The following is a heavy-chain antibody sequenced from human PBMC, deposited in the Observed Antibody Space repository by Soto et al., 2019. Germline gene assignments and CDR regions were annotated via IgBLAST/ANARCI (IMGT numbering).Heavy chain of an antibody. V-gene: IGHV4-4*08. Sequence: PSETLFLTCTVSGGSFSPNYWSWIRQSPGKGLEWIGHIHNSGSPYNNPSLKSRVTISVDTSKNQFSLKLSFVTAADTAVYYCARRYGSGSYYSGWFDPWGQGTLVTVSS. CDR1: GGSFSPNY. D-gene: IGHD3-10*01. J-gene: IGHJ5*02. CDR3: ARRYGSGSYYSGWFDP. CDR2: IHNSGSP.